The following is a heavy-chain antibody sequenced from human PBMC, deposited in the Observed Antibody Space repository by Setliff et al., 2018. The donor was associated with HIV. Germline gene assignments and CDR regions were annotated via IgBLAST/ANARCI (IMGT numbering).Heavy chain of an antibody. CDR3: TRGRPLSSTWYGAFDY. V-gene: IGHV4-61*02. J-gene: IGHJ4*02. CDR2: IYTSGTSTSGST. Sequence: SETLSLTCTVSGDSISSDTFYWSWVRQPAGRGLEWIGRIYTSGTSTSGSTKYNPSLGSRVTISLDTPKNQFSLRLNSVTAADTAVYYCTRGRPLSSTWYGAFDYWGQGSLVTVSS. D-gene: IGHD6-13*01. CDR1: GDSISSDTFY.